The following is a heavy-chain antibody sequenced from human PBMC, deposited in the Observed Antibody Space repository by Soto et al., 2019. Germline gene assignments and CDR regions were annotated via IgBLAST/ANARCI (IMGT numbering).Heavy chain of an antibody. Sequence: ASVKVSCKASGGTFSSYAISWVRQAPGQGLELMGGIIPNFGTANYAQKFRGRVKLTADEATSTAYMELSSLRSEDTAVDYCARGYNWFDPWGQGTLVTACS. CDR2: IIPNFGTA. CDR3: ARGYNWFDP. J-gene: IGHJ5*02. CDR1: GGTFSSYA. V-gene: IGHV1-69*13.